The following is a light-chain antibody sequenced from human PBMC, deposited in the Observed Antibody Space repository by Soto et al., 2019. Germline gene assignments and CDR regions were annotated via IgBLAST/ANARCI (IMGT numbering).Light chain of an antibody. CDR2: GAS. CDR1: QSVSSSY. V-gene: IGKV3-20*01. J-gene: IGKJ1*01. CDR3: QQDGSSRWT. Sequence: EIVLTQSPGTLSLSPGERATLSCRASQSVSSSYLAWYQQNRGQAPRLLIYGASSRAPGIPDRFGGSGSGTDFTLTISRLEPEDFAVYYCQQDGSSRWTFGQGTKVEIK.